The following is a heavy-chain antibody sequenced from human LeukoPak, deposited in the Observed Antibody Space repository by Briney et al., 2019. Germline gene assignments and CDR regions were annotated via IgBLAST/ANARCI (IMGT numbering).Heavy chain of an antibody. V-gene: IGHV1-2*02. CDR1: GYTFVGYY. J-gene: IGHJ4*02. Sequence: ASVKVSCKAFGYTFVGYYLHWVRQAPGQGLEWMGWINPNSGVTSYAQRFQGRVRMTRDTSISTAYMEVNSLRSDETAVYYCARMTMRASSGWLDFDYWGQGTLVTVSS. CDR3: ARMTMRASSGWLDFDY. D-gene: IGHD6-19*01. CDR2: INPNSGVT.